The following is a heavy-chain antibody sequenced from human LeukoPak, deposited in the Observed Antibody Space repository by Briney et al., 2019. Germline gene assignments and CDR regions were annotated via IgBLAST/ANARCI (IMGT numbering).Heavy chain of an antibody. CDR3: AKVGGPFSSSSRFDC. CDR1: GDSVSSKSAT. CDR2: TYYRSKWYS. J-gene: IGHJ4*02. D-gene: IGHD6-6*01. Sequence: SQNLSLTCAISGDSVSSKSATWDWIRQSPSRGLEWLGRTYYRSKWYSDYAVSVKSRITINPDTSKNQFSLQLNSVTPEDTAVYYCAKVGGPFSSSSRFDCWGQGTLVTVSS. V-gene: IGHV6-1*01.